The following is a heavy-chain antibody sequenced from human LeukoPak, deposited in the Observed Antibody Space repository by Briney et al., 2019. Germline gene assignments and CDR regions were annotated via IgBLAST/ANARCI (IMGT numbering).Heavy chain of an antibody. CDR3: ARIDSSGYYPYYYGMDV. Sequence: ASVKASCKASGYTFTSYGISWVRQAPGQGLEWMGWISAYNGNTNYAQKLQGRVTMTTDTSTSTAYMELRSLRSDDTAVYYCARIDSSGYYPYYYGMDVWGQGTTVTVSS. J-gene: IGHJ6*02. CDR1: GYTFTSYG. D-gene: IGHD3-22*01. CDR2: ISAYNGNT. V-gene: IGHV1-18*01.